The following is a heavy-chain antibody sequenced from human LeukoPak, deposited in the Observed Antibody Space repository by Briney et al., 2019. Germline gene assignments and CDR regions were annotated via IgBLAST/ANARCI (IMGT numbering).Heavy chain of an antibody. CDR2: IGTAGDT. CDR3: ARSVPGGSGWMGSIEY. D-gene: IGHD6-19*01. CDR1: GFTFSRYD. V-gene: IGHV3-13*01. J-gene: IGHJ4*02. Sequence: GGSLRLSCAASGFTFSRYDMHWVRQSTGKGLEWVSGIGTAGDTFYLGSVKGRFTISRENGKNSLYLQMNSLRVGDTAVYYCARSVPGGSGWMGSIEYWGQGTLVTVPS.